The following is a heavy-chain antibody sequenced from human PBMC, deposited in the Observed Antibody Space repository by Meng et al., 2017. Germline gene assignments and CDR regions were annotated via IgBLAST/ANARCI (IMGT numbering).Heavy chain of an antibody. CDR3: ARGGYSSSGGSRYEYFQH. Sequence: QLRLQKWVAGLLKHPGTLSLSCSVDGGSFIGYYWSWIRQPPGKGPEWIGEINQSGSTNYNPSLKSRVTISVDTSKNLFALKLSSMTVTDMAVYYCARGGYSSSGGSRYEYFQHWGQGTLVTVSS. CDR2: INQSGST. CDR1: GGSFIGYY. D-gene: IGHD6-13*01. V-gene: IGHV4-34*01. J-gene: IGHJ1*01.